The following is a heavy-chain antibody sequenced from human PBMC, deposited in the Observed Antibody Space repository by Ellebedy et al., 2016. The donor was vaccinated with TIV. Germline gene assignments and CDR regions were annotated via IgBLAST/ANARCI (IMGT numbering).Heavy chain of an antibody. J-gene: IGHJ4*02. Sequence: GESLKISXAASGFIFRSYWMSWVRQAPGKGLEWVANIKQDGNEKYYVDSVKGRFTISRDNAKNSLYLQMNGLRAEDTALYYCARALRGPHYFDYWGQGTLVTVSS. CDR1: GFIFRSYW. D-gene: IGHD5/OR15-5a*01. V-gene: IGHV3-7*01. CDR3: ARALRGPHYFDY. CDR2: IKQDGNEK.